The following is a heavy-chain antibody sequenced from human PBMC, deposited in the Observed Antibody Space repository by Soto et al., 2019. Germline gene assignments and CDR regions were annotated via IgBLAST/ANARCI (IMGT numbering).Heavy chain of an antibody. CDR3: ASSEQWLSNYYYYCGMDV. Sequence: PSETLSLTCTFSCGSISSGGYYWSWIRQHPGKGLEWIGYIYYSGSTYYNPSLKSRVTISVDTSKNQFSLKLSSVTAADTAVYYCASSEQWLSNYYYYCGMDVWGQGTTVTVSS. CDR2: IYYSGST. D-gene: IGHD6-19*01. CDR1: CGSISSGGYY. J-gene: IGHJ6*02. V-gene: IGHV4-31*03.